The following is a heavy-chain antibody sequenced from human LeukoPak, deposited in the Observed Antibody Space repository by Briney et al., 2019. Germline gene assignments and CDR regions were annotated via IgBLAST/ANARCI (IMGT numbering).Heavy chain of an antibody. CDR1: GGSISSYY. Sequence: SETLSLTCTVSGGSISSYYWSRIRQPPGKGLEWIGYIYYSGSTNYNPSLKSRVTISVDTSKNQFSLKLSSVTAADTAVYYCARVPAYNWNDGTDYWGQGTLVTVS. V-gene: IGHV4-59*01. D-gene: IGHD1-1*01. CDR3: ARVPAYNWNDGTDY. J-gene: IGHJ4*02. CDR2: IYYSGST.